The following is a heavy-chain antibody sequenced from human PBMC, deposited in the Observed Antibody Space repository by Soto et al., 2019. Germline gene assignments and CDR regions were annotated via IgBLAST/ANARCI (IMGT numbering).Heavy chain of an antibody. Sequence: EVQLVESGGGLVKPGGSLRLSCAASGFTFCSYSMNWVRQAPGKGLEWVSCISSSSSYIYYADSAKGRFTISKDNAKNSQYLQMNRLRAEDTAVYYCARDAQDIVVVVAAATYGMDVWGQGTPVTVSS. V-gene: IGHV3-21*01. CDR2: ISSSSSYI. CDR3: ARDAQDIVVVVAAATYGMDV. D-gene: IGHD2-15*01. J-gene: IGHJ6*02. CDR1: GFTFCSYS.